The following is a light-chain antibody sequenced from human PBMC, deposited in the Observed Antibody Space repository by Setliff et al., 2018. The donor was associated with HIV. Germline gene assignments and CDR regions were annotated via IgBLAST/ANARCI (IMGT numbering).Light chain of an antibody. J-gene: IGLJ2*01. CDR2: EVS. Sequence: QSALTQPASVSGSPGRSITISCTGSRSDVGSYNLVSWYQQHPGKAPKLMIYEVSKRPSGVSDRFSGSKSGSTASLTISGLQAEDEADYYCCSYVGSTTRVGVGGGTK. CDR1: RSDVGSYNL. V-gene: IGLV2-23*02. CDR3: CSYVGSTTRVG.